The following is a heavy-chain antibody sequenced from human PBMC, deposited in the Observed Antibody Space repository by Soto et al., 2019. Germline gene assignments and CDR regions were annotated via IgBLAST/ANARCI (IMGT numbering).Heavy chain of an antibody. CDR3: ARDNLGIAAALNWFDP. CDR1: GGTFSSYA. J-gene: IGHJ5*02. CDR2: IIPIFGTA. Sequence: QVQLVQSGAEVKKPGSSVKVSCKASGGTFSSYAISWVRQAPGQGLEWMGGIIPIFGTANYAQKFQGRVTINADESTSTAYMELSSLRSEDTAVYYCARDNLGIAAALNWFDPWGQGTLVTVSS. V-gene: IGHV1-69*01. D-gene: IGHD6-13*01.